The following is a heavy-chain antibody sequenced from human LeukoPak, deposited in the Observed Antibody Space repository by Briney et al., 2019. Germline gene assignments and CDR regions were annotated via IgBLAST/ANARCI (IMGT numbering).Heavy chain of an antibody. V-gene: IGHV3-11*05. CDR1: GFTFSDYF. D-gene: IGHD3-10*01. J-gene: IGHJ4*02. Sequence: TGGSLRLSCAASGFTFSDYFMTWIRQAPGKGLEWVSYISSSSTNTNYADSVKGRFTISRDNAKNSLYLQKNSLRAEDTAVYYCARGSRVWFGELLFDYWGQGTLVTVSS. CDR3: ARGSRVWFGELLFDY. CDR2: ISSSSTNT.